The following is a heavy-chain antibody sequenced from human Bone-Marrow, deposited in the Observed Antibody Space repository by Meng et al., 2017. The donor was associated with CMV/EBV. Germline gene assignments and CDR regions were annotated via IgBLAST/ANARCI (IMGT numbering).Heavy chain of an antibody. CDR2: IRYDGSNK. V-gene: IGHV3-30*02. D-gene: IGHD2-21*01. CDR1: GFIFSSYG. Sequence: GGSLRLSCAASGFIFSSYGMHWVRQAPGKGLEWVAFIRYDGSNKYYADSVKGRFTISRDNSKNTLYLQMNSLRAEDTAVYYCATLEGWIVRGGYFDYWGQGTLVTVSS. CDR3: ATLEGWIVRGGYFDY. J-gene: IGHJ4*02.